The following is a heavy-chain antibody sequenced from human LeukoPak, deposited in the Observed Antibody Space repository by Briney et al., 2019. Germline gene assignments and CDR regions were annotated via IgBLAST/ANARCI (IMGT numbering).Heavy chain of an antibody. CDR3: AKDRGVYSSSWYSNWFDP. J-gene: IGHJ5*02. Sequence: GGSLRLSCAASGFTFSSYAMSWVRQAPGKGLEWVSAISGSGGSTYYADYVKGRFTISRDNSKNTLYLQMNSLRAEDTAVYYCAKDRGVYSSSWYSNWFDPWGQGTLVTVSS. D-gene: IGHD6-13*01. CDR2: ISGSGGST. V-gene: IGHV3-23*01. CDR1: GFTFSSYA.